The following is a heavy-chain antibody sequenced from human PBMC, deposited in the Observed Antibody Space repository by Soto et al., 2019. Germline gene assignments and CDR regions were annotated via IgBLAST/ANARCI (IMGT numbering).Heavy chain of an antibody. CDR1: GFTFSSYG. CDR2: ISYDGSIK. Sequence: GGSLRLSCAASGFTFSSYGMHWVRQAPGMGLQWVAVISYDGSIKYYADSVKGRFTISRDNSKNTLYLQMNSLRAEDTAVYYCAKDFEMYAIGRYFQHWGQGTLVTVSS. CDR3: AKDFEMYAIGRYFQH. D-gene: IGHD2-8*01. V-gene: IGHV3-30*18. J-gene: IGHJ1*01.